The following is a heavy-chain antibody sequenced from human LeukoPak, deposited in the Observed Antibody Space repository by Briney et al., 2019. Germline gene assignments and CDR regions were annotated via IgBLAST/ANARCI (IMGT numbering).Heavy chain of an antibody. D-gene: IGHD1-26*01. Sequence: GSLALSCAASGFTLTSYCMNWVRQAQGKGLEWVSSTSSSSSYIYYADSVKGRFTIARDNAKNSLYLQMNSLRAEDTAVYYFARDVGAVTSWGQGTLVTVSS. V-gene: IGHV3-21*01. CDR3: ARDVGAVTS. CDR1: GFTLTSYC. J-gene: IGHJ4*02. CDR2: TSSSSSYI.